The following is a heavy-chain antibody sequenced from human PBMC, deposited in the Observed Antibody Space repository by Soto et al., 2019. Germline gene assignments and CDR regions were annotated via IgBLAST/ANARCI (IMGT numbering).Heavy chain of an antibody. CDR1: GGSISSGGYS. D-gene: IGHD1-26*01. Sequence: QLQLQESGSGLVKPSQTLSLTCAVSGGSISSGGYSWSWIRQPPGKGLEWIGYIYHSGSTYYNPSLKSQVIVSGSRSKTQFSLKVGSVTAADTAVYYCARGDGSLRDAFDTWGKGTMVTVSS. CDR2: IYHSGST. CDR3: ARGDGSLRDAFDT. V-gene: IGHV4-30-2*01. J-gene: IGHJ3*02.